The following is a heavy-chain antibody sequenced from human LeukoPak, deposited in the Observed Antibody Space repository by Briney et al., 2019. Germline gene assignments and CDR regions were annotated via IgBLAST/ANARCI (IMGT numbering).Heavy chain of an antibody. CDR1: GGTFSNYA. CDR3: ARPLRSTVITPFQY. CDR2: INPGNGNT. D-gene: IGHD4-23*01. Sequence: ASVKVSCKASGGTFSNYAISWVRQAPGQGLEWMGRINPGNGNTKYSQKFQGRVAITTDTSASTAYMELSSLRSEDTAVYYCARPLRSTVITPFQYWGQGTLVTVSP. J-gene: IGHJ1*01. V-gene: IGHV1-3*01.